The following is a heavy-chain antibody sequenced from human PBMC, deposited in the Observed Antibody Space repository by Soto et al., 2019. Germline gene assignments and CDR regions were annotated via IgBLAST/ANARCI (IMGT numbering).Heavy chain of an antibody. Sequence: QVQLQEMGPGLVNPSQTLTITFTFSGDSVNSAYWSWIRQIPGKGLEWMGNIHHTGKTFYIPSLKCRVAISIGTSKPLVSLKMRSITAADTAVYYCARTDAYNSSFFDSWGQGTVVTVSS. D-gene: IGHD6-6*01. J-gene: IGHJ4*02. CDR3: ARTDAYNSSFFDS. CDR1: GDSVNSAY. V-gene: IGHV4-31*03. CDR2: IHHTGKT.